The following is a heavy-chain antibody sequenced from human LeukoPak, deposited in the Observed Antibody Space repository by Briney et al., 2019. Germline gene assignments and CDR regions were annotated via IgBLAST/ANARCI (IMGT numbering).Heavy chain of an antibody. Sequence: ASVKVSCKASGYTFNTYGITWVRQAPGQGLEWMGWISGYNGKTKYAQNLQDRVTMTTDTSTTTAYMELRSLRSDDTAVYYCAREMSWYSNDYWGQGTLVTVSS. CDR2: ISGYNGKT. D-gene: IGHD6-13*01. CDR1: GYTFNTYG. CDR3: AREMSWYSNDY. V-gene: IGHV1-18*01. J-gene: IGHJ4*02.